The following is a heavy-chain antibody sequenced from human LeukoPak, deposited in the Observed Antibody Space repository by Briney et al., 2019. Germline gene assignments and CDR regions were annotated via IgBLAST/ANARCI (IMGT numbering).Heavy chain of an antibody. D-gene: IGHD1-26*01. Sequence: GGSLRLSCAASGFTFSSYAMSWVRQAPGKGLEWVSAISGSGGSTYYADSVKGRFTIPRDNSKNTLYLQMNSLRAEDTAVYYCASVVGASMGAFDIWGQGTMVTVSS. CDR2: ISGSGGST. CDR3: ASVVGASMGAFDI. V-gene: IGHV3-23*01. CDR1: GFTFSSYA. J-gene: IGHJ3*02.